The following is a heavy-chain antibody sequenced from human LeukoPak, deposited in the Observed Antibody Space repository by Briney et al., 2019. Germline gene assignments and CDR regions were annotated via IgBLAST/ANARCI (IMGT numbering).Heavy chain of an antibody. CDR2: IYYSGST. V-gene: IGHV4-30-4*08. D-gene: IGHD2/OR15-2a*01. CDR3: ARDLSESYYFDY. CDR1: GGSISSGDYY. Sequence: NTSQILSLTCTVSGGSISSGDYYWSWIRQPPGKGLEWIGYIYYSGSTYYNPSLKSRVTISVDTSKNQFSLKLSSVTAADTAVYYCARDLSESYYFDYWGQGTLVTVSS. J-gene: IGHJ4*02.